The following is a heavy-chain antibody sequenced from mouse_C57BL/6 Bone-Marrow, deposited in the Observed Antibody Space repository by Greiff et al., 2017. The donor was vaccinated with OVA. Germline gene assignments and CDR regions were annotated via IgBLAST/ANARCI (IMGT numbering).Heavy chain of an antibody. Sequence: LQESGPELVKPGASVKISCKASGYSFTSYYIHWVKQRPGQGLEWIGWIYPGSGNTKYNEKFKGKATLTADTSSSTAYMQLSSLPSEDSAVYYCAREGYYGSSYAMDYWGQGTSVTVSS. CDR1: GYSFTSYY. V-gene: IGHV1-66*01. CDR2: IYPGSGNT. D-gene: IGHD1-1*01. J-gene: IGHJ4*01. CDR3: AREGYYGSSYAMDY.